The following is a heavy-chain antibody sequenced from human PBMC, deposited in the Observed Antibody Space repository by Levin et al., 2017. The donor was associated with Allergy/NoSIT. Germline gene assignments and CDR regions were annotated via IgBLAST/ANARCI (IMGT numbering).Heavy chain of an antibody. Sequence: TGGSLRLSCTVSGGSISTYYWTWIRQPPGKGLEWIGYVYYSGNTNYNPSLQSRVTISVDTSKNQLSLRLSSVTAADTAVYYCARRVATRPMYAFDVWGQGTMVTVSS. CDR1: GGSISTYY. CDR2: VYYSGNT. J-gene: IGHJ3*01. D-gene: IGHD1-1*01. V-gene: IGHV4-59*08. CDR3: ARRVATRPMYAFDV.